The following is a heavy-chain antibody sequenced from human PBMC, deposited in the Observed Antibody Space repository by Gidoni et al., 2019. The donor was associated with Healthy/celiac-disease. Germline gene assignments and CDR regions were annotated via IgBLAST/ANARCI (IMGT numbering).Heavy chain of an antibody. J-gene: IGHJ4*02. Sequence: EVQLVQSRAEVKKPGESMKISWKGSGYSFTGHWIGWVRQMPGKGLEWMGTIYPGDSDIRYSPSFQGQVTISADKSISTAYLQWSSLKASDTAMYYCARRYGGNSVRLGHYFDYWGQGTLVTVSS. CDR1: GYSFTGHW. V-gene: IGHV5-51*01. CDR2: IYPGDSDI. CDR3: ARRYGGNSVRLGHYFDY. D-gene: IGHD2-21*02.